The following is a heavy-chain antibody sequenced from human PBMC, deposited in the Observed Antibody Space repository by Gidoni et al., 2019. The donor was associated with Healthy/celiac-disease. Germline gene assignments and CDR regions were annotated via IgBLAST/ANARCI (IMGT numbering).Heavy chain of an antibody. CDR1: GFTFSSYA. J-gene: IGHJ3*02. Sequence: EVQLVESGGGLVQPGGSLRLSCSASGFTFSSYAMHWVRQAPGKGLEYVSAISSNGGSTYYADSVKGRFTISRDNSKNTLYLQMSSLRAEDTAVYYCVRSDHHDAFDIWGQGTMVTVSS. CDR3: VRSDHHDAFDI. V-gene: IGHV3-64D*06. CDR2: ISSNGGST.